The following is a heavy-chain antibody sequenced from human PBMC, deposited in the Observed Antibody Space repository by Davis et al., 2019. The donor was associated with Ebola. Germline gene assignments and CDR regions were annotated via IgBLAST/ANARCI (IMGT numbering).Heavy chain of an antibody. V-gene: IGHV3-73*01. D-gene: IGHD4-17*01. CDR1: GFTFSGSA. Sequence: PGGSLRLSCAASGFTFSGSAMHWVRQASGKGLEWVGRIRSKANSYATAYAASVKGRFTISRDDSKNTAYLQMNSLKTEDTAVYYCTSSPPTEEFDYWGQGTLVTVSS. CDR2: IRSKANSYAT. CDR3: TSSPPTEEFDY. J-gene: IGHJ4*02.